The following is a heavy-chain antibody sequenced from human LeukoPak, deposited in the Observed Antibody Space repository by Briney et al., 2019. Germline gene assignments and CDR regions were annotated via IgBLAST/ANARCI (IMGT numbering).Heavy chain of an antibody. V-gene: IGHV3-74*01. CDR2: INSDGSTI. J-gene: IGHJ4*02. CDR1: GFTFSSYW. Sequence: GGSLRLSCAASGFTFSSYWMHWVRQAPGKGLVWVSRINSDGSTITYADSVKGRFTISKDNAKNTLYLQMNSLRAEDTAVYYCARVTVSSSEVIFDYRGQGSLVTVSS. CDR3: ARVTVSSSEVIFDY. D-gene: IGHD2-21*01.